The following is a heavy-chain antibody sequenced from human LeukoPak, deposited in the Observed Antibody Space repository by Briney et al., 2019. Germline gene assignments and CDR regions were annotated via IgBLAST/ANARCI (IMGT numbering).Heavy chain of an antibody. Sequence: SETLSLTCTVSGDSISSTSFYWGWIRQPPGKGLEWIGNIYYSGTTYYNPSLKSRVTMSVDTSRNQFSLKLNSVNAADTAVYYCARVLAVAGSDAFDIWGQGTMVTVSS. CDR3: ARVLAVAGSDAFDI. CDR1: GDSISSTSFY. D-gene: IGHD6-19*01. V-gene: IGHV4-39*07. CDR2: IYYSGTT. J-gene: IGHJ3*02.